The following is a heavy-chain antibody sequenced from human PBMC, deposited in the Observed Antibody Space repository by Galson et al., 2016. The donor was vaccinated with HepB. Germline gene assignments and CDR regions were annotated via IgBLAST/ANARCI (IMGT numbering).Heavy chain of an antibody. CDR3: ARDLWRGGRIDY. Sequence: SLRLSCAASGFTFSNYWMHWVRQAPGKGLVWVSHITIDGSTTTYADSVKGRFTISRDNAKNKLYLQMNSLRAEDTAVYYCARDLWRGGRIDYWGQGTLVTGSS. V-gene: IGHV3-74*01. CDR2: ITIDGSTT. CDR1: GFTFSNYW. D-gene: IGHD4-23*01. J-gene: IGHJ4*02.